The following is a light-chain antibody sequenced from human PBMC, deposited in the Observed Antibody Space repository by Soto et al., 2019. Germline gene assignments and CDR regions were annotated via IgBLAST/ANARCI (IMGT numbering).Light chain of an antibody. J-gene: IGKJ4*01. CDR2: DAS. CDR1: QSVSSY. Sequence: EIMLTQSPATLSLSPGQRATLSCRASQSVSSYLAWYQQKPGQAPRLLIYDASNRATGIPARFSGSGSGTDFTLTISSLEPEDFAIYYCQQRSYRPPLTFGGGTKVEMK. CDR3: QQRSYRPPLT. V-gene: IGKV3-11*01.